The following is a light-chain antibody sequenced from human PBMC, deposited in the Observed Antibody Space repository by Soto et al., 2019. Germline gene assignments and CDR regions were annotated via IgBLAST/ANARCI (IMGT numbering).Light chain of an antibody. CDR1: SSDVGGYNY. CDR3: SSYTSSSTYV. CDR2: EVS. V-gene: IGLV2-14*01. J-gene: IGLJ1*01. Sequence: QSALTQPASVSGSPGQSITISCTGTSSDVGGYNYVSWYQQHPGKAPKLMIYEVSNRPSGVSNRFSGSKSGNTVSLTISGLQAEDEADYYCSSYTSSSTYVFGTGTKVTGL.